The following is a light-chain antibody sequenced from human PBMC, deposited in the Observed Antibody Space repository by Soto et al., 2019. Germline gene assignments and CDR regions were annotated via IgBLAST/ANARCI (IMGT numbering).Light chain of an antibody. CDR2: GAS. J-gene: IGKJ5*01. CDR3: QQAYSFPIT. CDR1: QDIAGY. Sequence: IQLPQVPTSVSASLGPTLTITRGASQDIAGYLAWYQHKPGRTPELLIHGASRLQSGVPARFSGSGSGTDFTLSINSLQPEDFATYYCQQAYSFPITCGQGTRL. V-gene: IGKV1D-12*01.